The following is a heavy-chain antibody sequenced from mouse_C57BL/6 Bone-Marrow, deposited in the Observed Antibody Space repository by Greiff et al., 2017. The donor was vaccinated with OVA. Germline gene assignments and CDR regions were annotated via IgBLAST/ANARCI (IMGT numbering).Heavy chain of an antibody. Sequence: EVQGVESGGGLVKPGGSLKLSCAASGFTFSSYAMSWVRQTPETRLEWVATISDGGSYTYYPDNVKGRFTISRDNAKNNLYLQMSHLKSEDTAMYYCARRFYAMDYWGQGTSVTVSS. CDR2: ISDGGSYT. V-gene: IGHV5-4*03. CDR3: ARRFYAMDY. J-gene: IGHJ4*01. CDR1: GFTFSSYA.